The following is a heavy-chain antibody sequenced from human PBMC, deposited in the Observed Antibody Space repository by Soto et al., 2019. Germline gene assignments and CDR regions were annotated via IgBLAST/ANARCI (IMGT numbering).Heavy chain of an antibody. D-gene: IGHD5-12*01. Sequence: ASVKVSCKASGYTFTSYGITWVRQAPGQGLEWMGWISAYNGNTNYAQKLQGRVTMTTEKSTSTAYMELRSLRSDDTAVYYCARDGRGWLQWAEYFQHWGQGTLVTVPQ. CDR1: GYTFTSYG. CDR3: ARDGRGWLQWAEYFQH. CDR2: ISAYNGNT. V-gene: IGHV1-18*01. J-gene: IGHJ1*01.